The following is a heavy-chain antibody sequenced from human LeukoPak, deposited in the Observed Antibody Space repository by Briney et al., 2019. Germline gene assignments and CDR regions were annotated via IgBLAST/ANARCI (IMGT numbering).Heavy chain of an antibody. CDR3: ARGGGRITMVRGNTLKQHNWLDP. Sequence: PSETLSLTCAVYGGSFRGYYWSWIRQPPAKGLEWIGEINHSGSTNHNPSIRSRVTISVDTYKSQFSLKLRSVTAADTAVYYCARGGGRITMVRGNTLKQHNWLDPWGQGSLVTVSS. J-gene: IGHJ5*02. D-gene: IGHD3-10*01. CDR2: INHSGST. V-gene: IGHV4-34*01. CDR1: GGSFRGYY.